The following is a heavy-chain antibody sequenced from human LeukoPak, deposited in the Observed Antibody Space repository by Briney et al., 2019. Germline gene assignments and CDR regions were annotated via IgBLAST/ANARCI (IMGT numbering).Heavy chain of an antibody. D-gene: IGHD3-22*01. V-gene: IGHV6-1*01. Sequence: LRTLSLTSAISGDSVSINSDAWNWLRQSPSRGLEWVGRTYYRSKWYNDYAVSVKSRLTINPATSKNPFSLQLTSVTAADTAVYYCASLWYYDSSGYYHDAFDIWGQGTMVTVSS. CDR2: TYYRSKWYN. J-gene: IGHJ3*02. CDR1: GDSVSINSDA. CDR3: ASLWYYDSSGYYHDAFDI.